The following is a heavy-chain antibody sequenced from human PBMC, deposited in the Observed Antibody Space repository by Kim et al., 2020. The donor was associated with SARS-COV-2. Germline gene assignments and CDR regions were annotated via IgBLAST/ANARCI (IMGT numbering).Heavy chain of an antibody. J-gene: IGHJ6*02. CDR1: GFTFSNYA. CDR2: IWHDESKK. V-gene: IGHV3-33*01. D-gene: IGHD2-8*01. CDR3: AREGGNNGYYCIDV. Sequence: GGSLRLSCAASGFTFSNYAIHWVRQAPGKGLEWVAVIWHDESKKYYVDSVKGRFTISRDNSNNTLYLQMNSLRAEDTAVYYCAREGGNNGYYCIDVLGQG.